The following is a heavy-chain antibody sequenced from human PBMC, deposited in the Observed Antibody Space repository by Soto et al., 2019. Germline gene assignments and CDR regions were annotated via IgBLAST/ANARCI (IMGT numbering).Heavy chain of an antibody. V-gene: IGHV4-39*01. CDR3: ARHALDGGAWRHYFDS. J-gene: IGHJ4*02. CDR1: GDSISSSSYS. CDR2: IYYTGNT. D-gene: IGHD4-17*01. Sequence: QLQVQESGPGLVKPAETLSLTCTVSGDSISSSSYSWGCVRQPPGMDLEWIGTIYYTGNTYYNPSLKSRVTISVDTSKNQFSLKLSSMTAADTAVYYCARHALDGGAWRHYFDSWGQGTLVTVSS.